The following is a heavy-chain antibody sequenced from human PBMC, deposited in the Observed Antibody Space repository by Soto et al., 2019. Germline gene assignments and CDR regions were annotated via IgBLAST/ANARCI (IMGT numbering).Heavy chain of an antibody. D-gene: IGHD1-26*01. V-gene: IGHV3-30*18. CDR3: AKDRPSGSYFDY. Sequence: QVQLVASGGGVVQPGRSLRLSCAASGFTFSSYGMHWVRQAPGKGLERVAGISFDGSNKEYADSVKGRFTISRDNSKNTLYLQMNSLGAEDRAVYYCAKDRPSGSYFDYCGQGTLVTVSS. J-gene: IGHJ4*02. CDR2: ISFDGSNK. CDR1: GFTFSSYG.